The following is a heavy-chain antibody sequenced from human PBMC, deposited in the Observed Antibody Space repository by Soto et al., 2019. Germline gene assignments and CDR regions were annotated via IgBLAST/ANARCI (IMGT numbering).Heavy chain of an antibody. Sequence: ESGPTLVNPTQTLTLTCTFSGFSLYTSGVGVGWIRQPPGKALEWLALIYWDDAKRYSPSLKSRVTVTKDTSKNQVVLTMTDMQPIDTATYYCARADSTGYYPYWGQGTPVTVSS. CDR1: GFSLYTSGVG. D-gene: IGHD3-22*01. CDR3: ARADSTGYYPY. J-gene: IGHJ4*02. CDR2: IYWDDAK. V-gene: IGHV2-5*02.